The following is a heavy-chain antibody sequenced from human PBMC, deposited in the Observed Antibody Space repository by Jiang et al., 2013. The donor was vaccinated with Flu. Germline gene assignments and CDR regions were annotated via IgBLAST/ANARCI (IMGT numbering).Heavy chain of an antibody. V-gene: IGHV4-59*08. J-gene: IGHJ4*02. CDR1: GGSISSYY. CDR3: ARHVGVVVPAALDY. CDR2: IYYSGST. Sequence: GGSISSYYWSWIRQPPGKGLEWIGYIYYSGSTNYNPSLKSRVTISVDTSKNQFSLKLSSVTAADTAVYYCARHVGVVVPAALDYWGQGTLVTVSS. D-gene: IGHD2-2*01.